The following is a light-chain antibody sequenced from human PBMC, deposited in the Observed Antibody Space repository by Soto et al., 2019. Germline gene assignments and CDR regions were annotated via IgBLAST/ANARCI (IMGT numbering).Light chain of an antibody. J-gene: IGKJ1*01. CDR3: QQSHSTPT. CDR1: QSISSY. CDR2: AAS. Sequence: IPMTQSPSSLSASVGDRVTLTCRAGQSISSYLNWYQQKPGKDPKLLIYAASSLQSGVPSRFSGSGSGTDITLTISSLQPEEFATYYCQQSHSTPTSGPGTKVEIK. V-gene: IGKV1-39*01.